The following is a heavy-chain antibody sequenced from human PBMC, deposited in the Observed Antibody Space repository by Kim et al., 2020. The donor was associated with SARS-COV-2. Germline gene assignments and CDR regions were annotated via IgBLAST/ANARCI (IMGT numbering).Heavy chain of an antibody. V-gene: IGHV1-18*01. J-gene: IGHJ3*02. CDR2: ISAYNGNT. Sequence: ASVKVSCKASGYTFTTYGISWARQAPGQGLEWMGWISAYNGNTNYAQKLQGRVTMTTDTSTSTAYMELRSLRSDDTAVYYCARDRPLEMSTIRAFDIWGQGTMVTVSS. D-gene: IGHD1-1*01. CDR1: GYTFTTYG. CDR3: ARDRPLEMSTIRAFDI.